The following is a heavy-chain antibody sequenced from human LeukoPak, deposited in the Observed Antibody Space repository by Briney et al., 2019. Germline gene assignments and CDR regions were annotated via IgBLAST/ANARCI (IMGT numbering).Heavy chain of an antibody. V-gene: IGHV3-30-3*01. Sequence: GGSLRLSCAASGFTFSSYAMHWVRQAPGKGLEWVAPISYDGSNKYYADSVKGRFTISRDNSKNTLYLQMNSLRAEDTAVYFCAREAIAATTTGYFDYWGQGTLVTVSS. J-gene: IGHJ4*02. CDR2: ISYDGSNK. CDR3: AREAIAATTTGYFDY. CDR1: GFTFSSYA. D-gene: IGHD6-13*01.